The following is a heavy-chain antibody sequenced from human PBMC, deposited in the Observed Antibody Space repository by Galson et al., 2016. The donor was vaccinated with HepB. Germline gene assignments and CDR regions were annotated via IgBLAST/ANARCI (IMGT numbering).Heavy chain of an antibody. J-gene: IGHJ6*02. V-gene: IGHV1-18*01. D-gene: IGHD1-26*01. CDR3: ARGGGSAYYGMDV. CDR1: GYTFTSYG. Sequence: SVKVSCKASGYTFTSYGISWVRQAPGQGLEWMGWISPYNGDTNYAQKLQGRVTVTTDTPASTAYMELRSLRSSDTAVYYCARGGGSAYYGMDVWGQGTTVTVSS. CDR2: ISPYNGDT.